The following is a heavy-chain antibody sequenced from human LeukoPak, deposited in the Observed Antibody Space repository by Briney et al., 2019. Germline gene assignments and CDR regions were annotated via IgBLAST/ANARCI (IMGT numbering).Heavy chain of an antibody. J-gene: IGHJ3*02. CDR3: ASAMIAFLDAFDI. Sequence: PGGSLRLSCAASGFTFSSYSMNWVRQAPGKGLEWVSSISSSSSYIYYADSVKGRFTISRDNAKNSLYLQMNSLRAEDTAVYYCASAMIAFLDAFDIWGQGTMVTVSS. V-gene: IGHV3-21*01. CDR1: GFTFSSYS. CDR2: ISSSSSYI. D-gene: IGHD3-22*01.